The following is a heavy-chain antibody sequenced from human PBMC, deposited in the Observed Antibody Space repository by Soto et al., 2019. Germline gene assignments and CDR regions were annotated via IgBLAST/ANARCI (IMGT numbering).Heavy chain of an antibody. CDR3: ARGLYYDFWSGSYRGGTFDI. Sequence: GASVKVSCKASGGTFSSYAISWVRQAPGQGLEWMGGIIPIFGTANYAQKFQGRVTITADESTSTAYMELSSLRSEDTAVYYCARGLYYDFWSGSYRGGTFDIWGQGTMVTVSS. D-gene: IGHD3-3*01. V-gene: IGHV1-69*13. CDR1: GGTFSSYA. J-gene: IGHJ3*02. CDR2: IIPIFGTA.